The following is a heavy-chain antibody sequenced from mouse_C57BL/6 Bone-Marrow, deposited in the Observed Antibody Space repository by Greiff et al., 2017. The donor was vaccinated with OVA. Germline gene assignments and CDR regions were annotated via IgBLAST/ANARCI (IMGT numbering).Heavy chain of an antibody. CDR1: GFNIKDDY. CDR3: TDWAAWFAY. CDR2: IDPENGDT. D-gene: IGHD3-3*01. J-gene: IGHJ3*01. Sequence: VQLQQSGAELVRPGASVKLSCTASGFNIKDDYMYWVKQRPEQGLEWIGWIDPENGDTEYASKFQGKATITADTPSNTAYLQLSSLTSEDTAVYYCTDWAAWFAYWGQGTLVTVSA. V-gene: IGHV14-4*01.